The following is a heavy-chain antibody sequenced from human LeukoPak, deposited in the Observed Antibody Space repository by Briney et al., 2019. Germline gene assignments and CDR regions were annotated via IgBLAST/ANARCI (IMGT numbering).Heavy chain of an antibody. J-gene: IGHJ5*02. CDR2: INPDSGYT. D-gene: IGHD3-10*01. V-gene: IGHV1-2*02. Sequence: ASVKVSCKTSGYTFTDYYIHWVRQAPGQGLEWMGWINPDSGYTNYAQKFQGRVTMTRDTSINTAYMELRSLGSDDTAVYYCARCSVRGVIGHWFDPWGQGTLVTVSS. CDR3: ARCSVRGVIGHWFDP. CDR1: GYTFTDYY.